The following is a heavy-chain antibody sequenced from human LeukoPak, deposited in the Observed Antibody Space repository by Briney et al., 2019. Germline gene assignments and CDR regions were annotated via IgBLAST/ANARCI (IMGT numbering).Heavy chain of an antibody. CDR2: IYPGDSDT. Sequence: GESLKISCEGSGYSFTTYWIGWVRQMPGKGLELMGVIYPGDSDTKYSASFQGLVTISAHKSISTAYLQWSSLKASDTAMYYCARLEHSDGKSYGMNVWGQGTTVTVSS. D-gene: IGHD1/OR15-1a*01. J-gene: IGHJ6*02. V-gene: IGHV5-51*01. CDR3: ARLEHSDGKSYGMNV. CDR1: GYSFTTYW.